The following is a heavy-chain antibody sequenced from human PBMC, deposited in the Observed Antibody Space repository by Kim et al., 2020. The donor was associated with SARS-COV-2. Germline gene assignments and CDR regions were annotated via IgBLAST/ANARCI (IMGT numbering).Heavy chain of an antibody. CDR1: GFTFSSYA. J-gene: IGHJ6*01. CDR3: AKDPEYYYGSGSPYYYYG. Sequence: GGSLRLSCAASGFTFSSYAMHWVRQAPGKGLEWVAVISYDGSNKYYADSVKGRFTISRDNSKNTLYLQMNSLRAEDTAVYYCAKDPEYYYGSGSPYYYYG. V-gene: IGHV3-30*04. D-gene: IGHD3-10*01. CDR2: ISYDGSNK.